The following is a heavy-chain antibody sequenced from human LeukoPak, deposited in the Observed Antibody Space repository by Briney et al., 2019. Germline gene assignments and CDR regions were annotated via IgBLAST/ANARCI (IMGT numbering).Heavy chain of an antibody. J-gene: IGHJ5*02. V-gene: IGHV4-30-4*01. CDR2: IYYSGST. D-gene: IGHD6-13*01. CDR1: GGSISSGDYY. CDR3: ARRGSGAAADNWFDP. Sequence: SETLSLTCTVSGGSISSGDYYWSWIRQPPGKGLEWIGYIYYSGSTNYNPSLKSRVTISVDTSKNQFSLKLSSVTAADTAVYYCARRGSGAAADNWFDPWGQGTLVTVSS.